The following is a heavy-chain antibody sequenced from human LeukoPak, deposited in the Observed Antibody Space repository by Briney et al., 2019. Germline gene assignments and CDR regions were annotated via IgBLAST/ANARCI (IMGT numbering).Heavy chain of an antibody. CDR2: INHSGST. CDR1: GGSFSGYY. V-gene: IGHV4-34*01. D-gene: IGHD3-22*01. J-gene: IGHJ4*02. CDR3: ARHMYYYASSGDYPFDY. Sequence: SETLSLTCAVYGGSFSGYYWSWIRQPPGKGLEWIGEINHSGSTNYNPSLKSRVTISVDTSKNQFSLKLSSVTAADTAVYYCARHMYYYASSGDYPFDYWGQGTLVTVSS.